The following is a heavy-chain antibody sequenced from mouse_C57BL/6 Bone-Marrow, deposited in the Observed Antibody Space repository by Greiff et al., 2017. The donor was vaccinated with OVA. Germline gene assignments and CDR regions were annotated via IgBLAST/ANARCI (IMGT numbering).Heavy chain of an antibody. CDR2: INPYNGGT. V-gene: IGHV1-19*01. Sequence: EVQLQQSGPVLVKPGASVKMSCKASGYTFTDYYMNWVKQSHGKSLEWIGVINPYNGGTSYNQKFKGKATLTVDKSSSTAYMELNSLTSEDSAVYYCARGLLRPRYFDVWGTGTTVTVSS. CDR3: ARGLLRPRYFDV. D-gene: IGHD1-1*01. J-gene: IGHJ1*03. CDR1: GYTFTDYY.